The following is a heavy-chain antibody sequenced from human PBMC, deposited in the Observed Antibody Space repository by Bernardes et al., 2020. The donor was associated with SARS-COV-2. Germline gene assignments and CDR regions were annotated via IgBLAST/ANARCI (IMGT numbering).Heavy chain of an antibody. D-gene: IGHD3-3*01. Sequence: SGPTLVKPRQTLTLTCTFSGFSLSSNGEGVGWIRQPPGKALEWLALIYWDDDKRYSPSLKSRLTITKDTSKNRVVLIMTNMDPVDTATYYCAHRRRFLPSRSYNYFDPWGQGTLVTVSS. CDR3: AHRRRFLPSRSYNYFDP. J-gene: IGHJ5*02. CDR1: GFSLSSNGEG. V-gene: IGHV2-5*02. CDR2: IYWDDDK.